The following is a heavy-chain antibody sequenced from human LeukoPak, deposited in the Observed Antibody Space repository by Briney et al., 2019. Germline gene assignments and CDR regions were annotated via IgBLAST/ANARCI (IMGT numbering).Heavy chain of an antibody. Sequence: GRSLRLSCAVSGFTLSNYGMHWARQAPGRGLEWVAVTWYDGTNKYYADSVRGRFTISRDSSKNTLYLQMNSLRAEDTAVYYCARYGSIAAAGTFDYWGQGTLVTVSS. D-gene: IGHD6-13*01. CDR1: GFTLSNYG. CDR2: TWYDGTNK. J-gene: IGHJ4*02. CDR3: ARYGSIAAAGTFDY. V-gene: IGHV3-33*01.